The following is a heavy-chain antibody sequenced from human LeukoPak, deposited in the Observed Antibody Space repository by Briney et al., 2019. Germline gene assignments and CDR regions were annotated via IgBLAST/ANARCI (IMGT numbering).Heavy chain of an antibody. V-gene: IGHV4-59*08. CDR1: GGSISSYY. Sequence: SETLSLTCTVSGGSISSYYWTWIRQPPGKGLEWIGYIYYSGSTNYNPSLKSRVTISVDTSKNQFSLKLSSVTAADTAVYYCARLQRYYYDSSGYYWAQPKYYFDYWGQGTLVTVSS. J-gene: IGHJ4*02. D-gene: IGHD3-22*01. CDR3: ARLQRYYYDSSGYYWAQPKYYFDY. CDR2: IYYSGST.